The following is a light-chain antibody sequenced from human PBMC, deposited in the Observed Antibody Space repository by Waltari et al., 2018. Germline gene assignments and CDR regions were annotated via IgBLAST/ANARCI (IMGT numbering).Light chain of an antibody. CDR2: VNS. V-gene: IGLV1-40*01. CDR1: SSNIGAGYD. CDR3: QSYDSSLSGLHVV. Sequence: QSVLTQPPSVSGAPGQRVTISCTGRSSNIGAGYDVHWYQQLPGTAPKLHILVNSSRPSGVPDRFSGSKSGTAASLAITGLQAEDEADYYCQSYDSSLSGLHVVFGGGTKLTVL. J-gene: IGLJ2*01.